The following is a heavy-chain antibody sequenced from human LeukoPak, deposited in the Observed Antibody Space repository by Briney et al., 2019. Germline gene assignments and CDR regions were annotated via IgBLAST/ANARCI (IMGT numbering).Heavy chain of an antibody. Sequence: GGSLRLSCVASGFAFSSYGMHWVRQAPGKGLAWVAGISYDGSNRYYADSVKGRFTISRDDSKNTLYVQMNSLRSDDTAVYYCARSCIAAARPCPFDYWGQGALVTVSS. D-gene: IGHD6-13*01. CDR3: ARSCIAAARPCPFDY. J-gene: IGHJ4*02. CDR1: GFAFSSYG. V-gene: IGHV3-30*03. CDR2: ISYDGSNR.